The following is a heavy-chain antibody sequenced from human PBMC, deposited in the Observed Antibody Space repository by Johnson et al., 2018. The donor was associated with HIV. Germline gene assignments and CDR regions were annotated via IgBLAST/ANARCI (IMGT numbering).Heavy chain of an antibody. V-gene: IGHV3-66*02. CDR2: IYSGGST. CDR1: GFTVSSNY. D-gene: IGHD6-19*01. J-gene: IGHJ3*02. CDR3: ARGDSSGWDAFDI. Sequence: VQLVESGGGVVQPGGSLRLSCAASGFTVSSNYMSWVRQAPGKGLEWVSVIYSGGSTYYAASVKGRFTISRDNSKNTLYLQMNSLRAEDTAVYYCARGDSSGWDAFDIWGQGTMVTVSS.